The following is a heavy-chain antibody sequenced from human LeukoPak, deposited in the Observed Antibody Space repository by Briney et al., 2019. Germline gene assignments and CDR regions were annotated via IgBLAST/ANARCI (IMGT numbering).Heavy chain of an antibody. CDR2: ISYDGSNK. Sequence: PGGSLRLSCAASGFTFSSYGMHWVRQAPGKGLDWVAVISYDGSNKYYADSVKGRFTISRDNSKNTLYLQMNSLRAEDTAVYYCAKDREEGYFDYWGQGTLVTVSS. CDR3: AKDREEGYFDY. CDR1: GFTFSSYG. V-gene: IGHV3-30*18. J-gene: IGHJ4*02.